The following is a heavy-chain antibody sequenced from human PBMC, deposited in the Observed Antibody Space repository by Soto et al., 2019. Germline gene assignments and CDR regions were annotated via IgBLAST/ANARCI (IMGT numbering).Heavy chain of an antibody. Sequence: GGSLRLSCAASGFTFSSYWMHWVRQVPEKGLVWVSRINSDGGSITYADSVKGRFTISRDNARNTVYLQMNRLTADDTAVYYCGRGPGYSTWSVALDQWGQGTQVTVSS. CDR2: INSDGGSI. CDR1: GFTFSSYW. D-gene: IGHD5-18*01. CDR3: GRGPGYSTWSVALDQ. V-gene: IGHV3-74*01. J-gene: IGHJ5*02.